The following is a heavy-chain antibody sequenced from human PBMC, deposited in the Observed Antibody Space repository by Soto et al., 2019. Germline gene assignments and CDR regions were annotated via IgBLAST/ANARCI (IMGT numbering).Heavy chain of an antibody. V-gene: IGHV3-23*01. Sequence: EVQLLESGGGLVQPGGSLRLSCAASGFTFSSYAMGWVRQAPGKGLEWVSAISGRGGSTYYADSVKGRFTISRDNSKNTLYLQMNSLRAEDTAVYYCAKEESYYYDSSNFDYWGQGTLVTVSS. CDR3: AKEESYYYDSSNFDY. CDR2: ISGRGGST. D-gene: IGHD3-22*01. CDR1: GFTFSSYA. J-gene: IGHJ4*02.